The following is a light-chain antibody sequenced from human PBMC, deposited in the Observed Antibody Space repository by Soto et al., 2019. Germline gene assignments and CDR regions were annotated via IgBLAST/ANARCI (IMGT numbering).Light chain of an antibody. Sequence: IQMTQSPATLSVSPGERATLSCRASQTIYSNVAWYQQRPGQAPRLLIYRASARATGIPARFSGSGSGTEFTLTIGSLQSEDSAVYYCHQYQNLWTFGQGTKVEIK. V-gene: IGKV3-15*01. CDR3: HQYQNLWT. J-gene: IGKJ1*01. CDR1: QTIYSN. CDR2: RAS.